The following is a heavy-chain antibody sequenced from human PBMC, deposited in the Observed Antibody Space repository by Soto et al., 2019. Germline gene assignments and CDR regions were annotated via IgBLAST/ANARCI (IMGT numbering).Heavy chain of an antibody. CDR1: GFTFSSYG. CDR3: AIDSFRWAATNWFDP. Sequence: GSLILSCAASGFTFSSYGMHWVRQAPGKGLEWVAVISYDGSNKYYADSVKGRFTISRDNSKNTLYLQMNSLRAEDTAVYYCAIDSFRWAATNWFDPWGQGTLVTVSA. J-gene: IGHJ5*02. D-gene: IGHD1-26*01. CDR2: ISYDGSNK. V-gene: IGHV3-30*03.